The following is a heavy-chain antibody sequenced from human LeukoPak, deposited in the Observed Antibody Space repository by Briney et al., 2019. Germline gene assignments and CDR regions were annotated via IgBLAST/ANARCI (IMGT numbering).Heavy chain of an antibody. CDR3: ARQTTVISFDY. J-gene: IGHJ4*02. CDR1: GGSISSGDYY. D-gene: IGHD4-17*01. CDR2: IFYSGSM. Sequence: ASQTQSLTCTVSGGSISSGDYYWTWIRQPPGKGLEWMGYIFYSGSMYYNPSLKSRLTISVDTSKNQFSLKLRSVTAADTAVYYCARQTTVISFDYWGQGALVTVSS. V-gene: IGHV4-30-4*01.